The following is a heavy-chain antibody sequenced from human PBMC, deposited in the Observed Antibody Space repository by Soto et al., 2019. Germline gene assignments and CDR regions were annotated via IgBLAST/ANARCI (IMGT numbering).Heavy chain of an antibody. D-gene: IGHD3-22*01. Sequence: GGSLRLSCAASGFTFSSYGMHWVRQAPGKGLEWVAVIWYDGSNKYYVDSVKGRFTISRDNSKNTLYLQMNSLRAEDTAVYYCARDQYYYDSSGYSSYFDYWGQGTLVTVSS. CDR2: IWYDGSNK. V-gene: IGHV3-33*01. CDR3: ARDQYYYDSSGYSSYFDY. J-gene: IGHJ4*02. CDR1: GFTFSSYG.